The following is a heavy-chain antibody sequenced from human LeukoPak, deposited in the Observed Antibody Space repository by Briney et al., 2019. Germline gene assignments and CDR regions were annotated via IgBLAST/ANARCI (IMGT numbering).Heavy chain of an antibody. J-gene: IGHJ3*02. Sequence: TGGSLRLSCAASGFTFDDYGMSWVRQAPGKGLEWVAVISYDGSNKYYADSVKGRFTISRDNSKNTLYLQMNSLRAEDTAVYYCARDWRWLRHDAFDIWSQGTMVTVSS. CDR1: GFTFDDYG. CDR2: ISYDGSNK. V-gene: IGHV3-30*03. D-gene: IGHD5-24*01. CDR3: ARDWRWLRHDAFDI.